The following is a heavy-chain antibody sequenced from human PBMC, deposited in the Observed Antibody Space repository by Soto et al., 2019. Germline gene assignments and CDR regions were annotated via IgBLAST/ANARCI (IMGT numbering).Heavy chain of an antibody. J-gene: IGHJ4*02. D-gene: IGHD6-13*01. CDR3: VRPYYSSSWFPFDR. V-gene: IGHV3-11*01. CDR2: IDSGDGTT. Sequence: GGSVRLSCTGSGFDFGDYYMSWIRQAPGKGLEWVSYIDSGDGTTYYTDSVKGRFTISRDNAKKTVYLQMSSLRVEDTALYYCVRPYYSSSWFPFDRWGQGTLVTVSS. CDR1: GFDFGDYY.